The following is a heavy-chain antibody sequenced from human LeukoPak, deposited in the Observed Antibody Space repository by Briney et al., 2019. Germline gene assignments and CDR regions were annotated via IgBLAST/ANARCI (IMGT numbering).Heavy chain of an antibody. CDR1: GFTLSGYW. CDR2: IKKDGSER. J-gene: IGHJ4*02. CDR3: ATISSPLDY. V-gene: IGHV3-7*01. Sequence: GGSLRLSCAASGFTLSGYWMSWVRQAPGKGLEWVANIKKDGSERYYVDFVKGRFTISRDNAKNSVYLQMNSLRVEDTAMYYCATISSPLDYWGQGTLVTVSS. D-gene: IGHD2-15*01.